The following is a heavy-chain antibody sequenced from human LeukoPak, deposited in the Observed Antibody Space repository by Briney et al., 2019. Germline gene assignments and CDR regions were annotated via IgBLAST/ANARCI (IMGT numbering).Heavy chain of an antibody. CDR2: IRYDGSNK. V-gene: IGHV3-30*02. J-gene: IGHJ4*02. CDR1: GFTVISNL. CDR3: VRDRGWYHFDL. Sequence: GGSLRLSCAASGFTVISNLMTWVRQSPGGGLEWVAFIRYDGSNKYHADSVKGRFTISRDNSKNTLYLQLNSLRAEDTAVYYCVRDRGWYHFDLWGQGTLVTVSS. D-gene: IGHD3-10*01.